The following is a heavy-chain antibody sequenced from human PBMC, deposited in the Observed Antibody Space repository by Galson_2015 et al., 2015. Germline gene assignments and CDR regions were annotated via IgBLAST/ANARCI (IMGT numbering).Heavy chain of an antibody. Sequence: SVKVSCKASGYTFTSYYMHWVRQAPGQGLEWMGIINPSGGSTSYAQKFQGRVTMTRDTSTSTVYMELSSLRSEDTAVYYCASLYYDILTGHEPRDAFDIWGQGTTVTVSS. V-gene: IGHV1-46*01. J-gene: IGHJ3*02. CDR3: ASLYYDILTGHEPRDAFDI. D-gene: IGHD3-9*01. CDR2: INPSGGST. CDR1: GYTFTSYY.